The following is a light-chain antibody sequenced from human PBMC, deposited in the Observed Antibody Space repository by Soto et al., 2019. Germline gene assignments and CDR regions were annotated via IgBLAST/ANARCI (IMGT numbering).Light chain of an antibody. CDR1: TIGSKS. CDR2: YDS. V-gene: IGLV3-21*04. CDR3: QVWDSSSDHVV. J-gene: IGLJ2*01. Sequence: SYELTQPPSVSVAPGRPARIPGGGNTIGSKSVHWYQQKPGQAPVLVIYYDSDRPSGIPERFSGSNSGNTATLTISRVEAGDEADYYCQVWDSSSDHVVFGGGTKLTVL.